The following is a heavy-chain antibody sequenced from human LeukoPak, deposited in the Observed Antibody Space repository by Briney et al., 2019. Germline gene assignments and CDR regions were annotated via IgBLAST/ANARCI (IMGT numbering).Heavy chain of an antibody. CDR1: GGTFSSYA. Sequence: SVKVSCKASGGTFSSYAISWVQQAPGQGLEWMGGIIPIFGTANYAQKFQGRVTITADESTSTAYMELSSLRSEDTAVYYCARAPGDNWNDEDYWGQGTLVTVSS. J-gene: IGHJ4*02. V-gene: IGHV1-69*13. CDR3: ARAPGDNWNDEDY. CDR2: IIPIFGTA. D-gene: IGHD1-20*01.